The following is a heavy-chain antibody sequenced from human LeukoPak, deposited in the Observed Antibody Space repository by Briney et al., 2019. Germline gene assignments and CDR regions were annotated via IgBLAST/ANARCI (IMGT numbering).Heavy chain of an antibody. CDR2: INWNGGGT. V-gene: IGHV3-9*01. CDR3: AKHLTATNTYIFFGLDV. D-gene: IGHD1-26*01. Sequence: GGSLRLSCASTGFSFKDYGMHWVRQPPGKGLEWVSAINWNGGGTDYADSVKGRFTISRDNAKNSLYLQLSSLRPEDTALYYCAKHLTATNTYIFFGLDVWGQGTSVTVSS. J-gene: IGHJ6*02. CDR1: GFSFKDYG.